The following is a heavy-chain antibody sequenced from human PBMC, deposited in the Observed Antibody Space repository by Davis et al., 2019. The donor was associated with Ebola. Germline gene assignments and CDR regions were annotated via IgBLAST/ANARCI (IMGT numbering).Heavy chain of an antibody. Sequence: PGGSLRLSCQGSGYSFTNYWIGWVRQMPGKGLEWMGRIDPSDSYTNYSPSFQGHVTISADKSISTAYLQWSSLKASDTAMYYCARHPYYYYGMDVWGQGTTVTVSS. CDR3: ARHPYYYYGMDV. V-gene: IGHV5-10-1*01. CDR2: IDPSDSYT. CDR1: GYSFTNYW. J-gene: IGHJ6*02.